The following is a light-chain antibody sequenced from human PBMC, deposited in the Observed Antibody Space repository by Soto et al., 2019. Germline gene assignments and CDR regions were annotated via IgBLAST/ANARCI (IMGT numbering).Light chain of an antibody. Sequence: EIVLTQSPGTLSLSPGERATLSCRASQSVSSSYLAWYQQKPGQAPRLLIYGASSRATGIPDRFSGSGSGTDFTLTISRLDPEDCAVYYCQQYGSSPVTFGPGTKVDIK. CDR2: GAS. J-gene: IGKJ3*01. CDR3: QQYGSSPVT. CDR1: QSVSSSY. V-gene: IGKV3-20*01.